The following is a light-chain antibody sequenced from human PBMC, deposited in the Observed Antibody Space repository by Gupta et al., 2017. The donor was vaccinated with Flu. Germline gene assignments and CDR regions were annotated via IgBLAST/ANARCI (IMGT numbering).Light chain of an antibody. J-gene: IGKJ4*01. CDR3: LQDYDYPLA. V-gene: IGKV1-6*01. CDR2: AAS. CDR1: QGIGND. Sequence: AIQMTQSPSSLPAPVGDRVTITCRASQGIGNDLGWYQQKPGKAPKLLIYAASNLQSGVPSRFSGSGSGTDFTLTISSLQPEDFATYYCLQDYDYPLAFGGGTKVEIK.